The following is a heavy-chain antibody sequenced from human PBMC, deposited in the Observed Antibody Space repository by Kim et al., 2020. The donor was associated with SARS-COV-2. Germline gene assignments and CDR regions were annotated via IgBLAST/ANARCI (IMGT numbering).Heavy chain of an antibody. CDR2: IYNGGQT. Sequence: GGSLRLSCAASGFTASDNFMSWVRQAPGKGLEWVSVIYNGGQTYYADSVKGRFTISRDNSKNTLYLQMNSLRVEDTAVYYCARDQWKGLGHWGQGTLVTV. D-gene: IGHD6-19*01. CDR1: GFTASDNF. CDR3: ARDQWKGLGH. J-gene: IGHJ4*02. V-gene: IGHV3-66*01.